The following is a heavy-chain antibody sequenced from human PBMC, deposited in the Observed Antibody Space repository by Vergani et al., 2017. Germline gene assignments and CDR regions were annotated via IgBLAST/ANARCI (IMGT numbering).Heavy chain of an antibody. D-gene: IGHD3-3*01. V-gene: IGHV4-39*07. CDR2: IYYSGST. Sequence: QLQLQESGPGLVKPSETLSLTCTVSGGSISSSSYYWGWIRQPPGKGLEWIGSIYYSGSTYYNPSLKSRVTISVDTSKNQFSLKLSSVTAADTAVYYCARDNYDFWSGYYSGSDWFDPWGQGTLVTVSS. CDR1: GGSISSSSYY. CDR3: ARDNYDFWSGYYSGSDWFDP. J-gene: IGHJ5*02.